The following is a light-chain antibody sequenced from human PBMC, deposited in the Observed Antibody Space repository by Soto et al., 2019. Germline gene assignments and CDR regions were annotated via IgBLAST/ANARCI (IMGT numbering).Light chain of an antibody. CDR1: QSVSSD. J-gene: IGKJ2*01. V-gene: IGKV3-15*01. CDR3: HQYNNWPPYT. CDR2: GAS. Sequence: EIVMTQSPDTLPVSPGERVTLSCRASQSVSSDLAWYQQKPGQAPRLLIYGASTRATDIAARFSGSGSGTEFTLTISSLQSEDFAVYYCHQYNNWPPYTFGQGTKLEIK.